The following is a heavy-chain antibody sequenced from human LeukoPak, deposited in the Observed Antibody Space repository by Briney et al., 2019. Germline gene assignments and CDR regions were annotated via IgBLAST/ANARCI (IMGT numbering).Heavy chain of an antibody. J-gene: IGHJ6*03. CDR1: GGSFSGYY. Sequence: SETLSLTCAVYGGSFSGYYWSWIRQPPGKGLEWIGEINHSGSTNYNPSLKSRVTISVDTSKNQFSLKLSSVTAADTAVYFCARGRRLFGYYYYYIDVWGKGTTVTISS. V-gene: IGHV4-34*01. D-gene: IGHD3-10*01. CDR3: ARGRRLFGYYYYYIDV. CDR2: INHSGST.